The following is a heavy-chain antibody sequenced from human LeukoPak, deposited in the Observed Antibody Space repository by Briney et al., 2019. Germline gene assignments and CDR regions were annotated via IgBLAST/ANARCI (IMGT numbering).Heavy chain of an antibody. Sequence: SETLSLTCTVSGGSISSYYWSWIRQPPGKGLEWIGYIYYSGSTNYNPSLKSRVTISVDTSKNQFSLKLSSVTAADTAVYYCARWDQEWELRPTDAFDIWGQGTMVTVSS. J-gene: IGHJ3*02. CDR2: IYYSGST. CDR3: ARWDQEWELRPTDAFDI. D-gene: IGHD1-26*01. V-gene: IGHV4-59*01. CDR1: GGSISSYY.